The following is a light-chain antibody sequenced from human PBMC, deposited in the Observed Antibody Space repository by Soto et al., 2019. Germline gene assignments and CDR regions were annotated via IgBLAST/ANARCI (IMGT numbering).Light chain of an antibody. Sequence: EVVMTQSPATLSVSPGERVTLSCRASESVHSNLAWYHQKPGQGPSLLIYYASTRATGVPDRFTGSGSGTEFTLTISSLQSEDFGVYHCQHYSNWPPTFGPGTEVEIK. CDR3: QHYSNWPPT. J-gene: IGKJ3*01. V-gene: IGKV3-15*01. CDR1: ESVHSN. CDR2: YAS.